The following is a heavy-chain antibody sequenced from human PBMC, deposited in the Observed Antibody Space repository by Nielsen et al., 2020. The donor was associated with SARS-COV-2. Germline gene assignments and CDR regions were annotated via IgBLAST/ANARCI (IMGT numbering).Heavy chain of an antibody. J-gene: IGHJ3*02. Sequence: GGSLRLSCAASGFTFSIYSMNWVRQAPGKGLEWVSGISWNSGSIGYADSVKGRFTISRDSAKNSLYLQMNSLRAEDTALYYCAKPASSFDAFDIWGQGTMVTVSS. CDR3: AKPASSFDAFDI. V-gene: IGHV3-9*01. CDR2: ISWNSGSI. CDR1: GFTFSIYS. D-gene: IGHD2-2*01.